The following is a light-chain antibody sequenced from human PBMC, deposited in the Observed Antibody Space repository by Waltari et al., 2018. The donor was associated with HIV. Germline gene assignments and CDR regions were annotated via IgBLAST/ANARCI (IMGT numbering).Light chain of an antibody. CDR1: SSNLGSNY. CDR2: RTN. CDR3: AAWDDSLSGPV. V-gene: IGLV1-47*01. Sequence: QSVLTQPPSASGTPGHRVTLSCSGSSSNLGSNYVYWYPQLPGTAPKVLIYRTNQRPSGVPDRFSGSKSGTSASLAISGLRSEDEADYYCAAWDDSLSGPVFGGGTKLTVL. J-gene: IGLJ3*02.